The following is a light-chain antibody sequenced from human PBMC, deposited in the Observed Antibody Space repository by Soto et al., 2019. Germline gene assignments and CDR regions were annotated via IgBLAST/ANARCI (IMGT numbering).Light chain of an antibody. CDR1: QTVSSW. CDR3: QQYNSSPLT. J-gene: IGKJ4*01. Sequence: EIQMTQSPSTLSGSVGGRATMTCRASQTVSSWLAWYQQKPGQAPRLLIYRASTLKSGIPSRFSGSGSGTDFTLTISSLQSEDVATYYCQQYNSSPLTFGGGTKVDIK. CDR2: RAS. V-gene: IGKV1-5*03.